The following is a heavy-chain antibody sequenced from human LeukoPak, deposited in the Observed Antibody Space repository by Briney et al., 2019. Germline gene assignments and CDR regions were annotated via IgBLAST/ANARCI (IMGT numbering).Heavy chain of an antibody. D-gene: IGHD6-13*01. CDR2: IYSGGST. V-gene: IGHV3-53*01. J-gene: IGHJ3*02. CDR1: GFTVSSNH. CDR3: ARGQRHSSSWYGPDAFDI. Sequence: PGGSLRLSCAASGFTVSSNHMSWVRQAPGKGLEWVSVIYSGGSTYYADSVKGRFTISRDNSKNTLYLQMNSLRAEDTAVYYCARGQRHSSSWYGPDAFDIWGQGTMVTVSS.